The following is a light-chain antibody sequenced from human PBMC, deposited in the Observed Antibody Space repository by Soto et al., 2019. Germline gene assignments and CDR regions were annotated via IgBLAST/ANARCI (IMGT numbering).Light chain of an antibody. CDR1: QSVSSN. CDR3: QQYGFSPIS. J-gene: IGKJ5*01. Sequence: EIVMTQSPATLSVSPGASATLSCRASQSVSSNLAWYQQKPGQAPRLLIYGASTRATGIPDRFSGSGSGPEYTLTITRLEPEEWAVYSGQQYGFSPISFGQGTRLEIK. V-gene: IGKV3-15*01. CDR2: GAS.